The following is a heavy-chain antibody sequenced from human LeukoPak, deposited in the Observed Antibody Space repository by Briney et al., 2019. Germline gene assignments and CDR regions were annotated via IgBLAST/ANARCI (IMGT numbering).Heavy chain of an antibody. Sequence: PSETLSLTCAVYGGSFSGYYWSWIRQPPGKGLEWIGEINHSGSTNYNPSLKSRVTISVDTSKNQFSLKLSSVTAADTAVYYCARGYCSSTSCYPYFDYWGQGTLVTVSS. V-gene: IGHV4-34*01. J-gene: IGHJ4*02. CDR1: GGSFSGYY. CDR3: ARGYCSSTSCYPYFDY. CDR2: INHSGST. D-gene: IGHD2-2*01.